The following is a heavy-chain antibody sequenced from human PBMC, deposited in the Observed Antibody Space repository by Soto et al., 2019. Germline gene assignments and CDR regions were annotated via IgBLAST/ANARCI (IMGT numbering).Heavy chain of an antibody. CDR1: GYTFTSYW. Sequence: PGESLKISCKASGYTFTSYWIAWVRQMPGKGLESMGIIYPGDSDTRYSPSFQGQVTISVDRSINTASLQWSSLEASDTTIYYCARRGPQRHFYYRAMDVWGQGTTVTVSS. J-gene: IGHJ6*02. V-gene: IGHV5-51*01. CDR2: IYPGDSDT. CDR3: ARRGPQRHFYYRAMDV.